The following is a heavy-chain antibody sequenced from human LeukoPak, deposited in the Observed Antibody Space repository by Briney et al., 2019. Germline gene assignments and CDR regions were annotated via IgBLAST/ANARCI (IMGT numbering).Heavy chain of an antibody. J-gene: IGHJ5*02. Sequence: SQTLSLTCTVSGYSISSGYFWGWIRQPPGKGLEWIGSIYHSGTTYYNPSLRSRVTISVDTSKNQFSLKLTSVTAADTAVYYCARGYSSSWYFNWFDPWGQGTLVTVSS. CDR2: IYHSGTT. V-gene: IGHV4-38-2*02. CDR1: GYSISSGYF. D-gene: IGHD6-13*01. CDR3: ARGYSSSWYFNWFDP.